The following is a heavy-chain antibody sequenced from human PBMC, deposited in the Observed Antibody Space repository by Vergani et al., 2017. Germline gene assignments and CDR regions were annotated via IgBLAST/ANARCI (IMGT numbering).Heavy chain of an antibody. CDR2: IYSGGST. CDR1: GFTVSSNY. D-gene: IGHD6-13*01. CDR3: ASSSWTDAFDI. V-gene: IGHV3-53*01. Sequence: EVQLVESGGGLIQPGGSLRLSCAASGFTVSSNYMSWVRQAPGKGLEWVSVIYSGGSTYSADSVKGRFTISRDNSKNTLYLQMNSLRAEDTAVYYCASSSWTDAFDIWGQGTMVTVSS. J-gene: IGHJ3*02.